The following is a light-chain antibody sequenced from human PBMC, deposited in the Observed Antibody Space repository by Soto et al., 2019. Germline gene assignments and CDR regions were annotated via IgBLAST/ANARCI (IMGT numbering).Light chain of an antibody. CDR1: QSISSW. J-gene: IGKJ1*01. CDR2: KAS. CDR3: QHYNSYPEA. V-gene: IGKV1-5*03. Sequence: IHVSVSPAALSATVRDRVTITCRASQSISSWLAWYQQKPGKAPKLLIYKASSLESGVPSRFSGSGSGTEFTLTISSLQPDDFATYYCQHYNSYPEAFGEGTKVDI.